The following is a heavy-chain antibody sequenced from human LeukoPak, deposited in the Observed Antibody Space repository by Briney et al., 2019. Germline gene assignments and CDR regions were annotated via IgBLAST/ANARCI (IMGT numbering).Heavy chain of an antibody. J-gene: IGHJ6*02. D-gene: IGHD3-10*01. V-gene: IGHV4-4*02. Sequence: SETLSLTCAVSGGSISSSNWWSWVRQPPGKGLEWIGEIYHSGSTNYNPSLKSRVTISVDKSKNQFSLKLSSVTAADTAVYYCARGAVLHYYGSAPGGNGMDVWGQGTTVTVSS. CDR1: GGSISSSNW. CDR3: ARGAVLHYYGSAPGGNGMDV. CDR2: IYHSGST.